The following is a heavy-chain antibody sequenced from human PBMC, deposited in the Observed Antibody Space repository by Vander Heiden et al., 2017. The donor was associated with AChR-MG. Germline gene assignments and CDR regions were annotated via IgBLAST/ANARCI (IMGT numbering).Heavy chain of an antibody. J-gene: IGHJ5*02. D-gene: IGHD3-10*01. Sequence: QVQLQESGPGLVKPSETLSLTCAVSGYSIRSGYYWGWSRQPPGKGRGGIGSIYHRGSTYYNPSLKSRVTISVDTSKNQFSLKLSSVTAADTAVYYCARDLLSITMVRGVTRPWFDPWGQGTLVTVSS. CDR1: GYSIRSGYY. CDR2: IYHRGST. CDR3: ARDLLSITMVRGVTRPWFDP. V-gene: IGHV4-38-2*02.